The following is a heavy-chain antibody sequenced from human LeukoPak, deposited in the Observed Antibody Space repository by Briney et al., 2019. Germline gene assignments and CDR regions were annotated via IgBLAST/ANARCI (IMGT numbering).Heavy chain of an antibody. Sequence: SETLSLTCAVYGGSFSGYYWSWIRQPPGKGLEWIGEINHSGSTNYNPSLKSRVTISVGTSKNQFSLKLSSVTAADTAVYYCARGGGLRYFDWLFRPFDYWGQGTLVTVSS. CDR3: ARGGGLRYFDWLFRPFDY. V-gene: IGHV4-34*01. CDR2: INHSGST. D-gene: IGHD3-9*01. J-gene: IGHJ4*02. CDR1: GGSFSGYY.